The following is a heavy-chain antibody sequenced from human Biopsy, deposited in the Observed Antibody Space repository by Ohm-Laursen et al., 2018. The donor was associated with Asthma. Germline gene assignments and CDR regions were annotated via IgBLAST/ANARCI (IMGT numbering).Heavy chain of an antibody. J-gene: IGHJ4*02. CDR1: GGTFNTYV. CDR3: ARKAGSCISRTCYSLDF. V-gene: IGHV1-69*13. CDR2: VDSVFGTT. D-gene: IGHD2-15*01. Sequence: ASVKVSCKSLGGTFNTYVIGWVRQAPGQGLEWMGGVDSVFGTTTYPQKFQDRVTITADDSTSTVYMELSSLRSEDTAVYYCARKAGSCISRTCYSLDFWGQGTLVTVSS.